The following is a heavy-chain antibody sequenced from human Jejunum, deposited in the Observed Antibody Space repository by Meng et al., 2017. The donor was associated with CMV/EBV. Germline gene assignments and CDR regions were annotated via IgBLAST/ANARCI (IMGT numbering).Heavy chain of an antibody. V-gene: IGHV4-31*03. D-gene: IGHD6-19*01. J-gene: IGHJ4*02. CDR1: GGSISDGGHY. Sequence: TVSGGSISDGGHYWNWIRQVPGKGLEWIGYIYYTGNTHYNPSLKSRVSMAADTAKNQVSLTLSSVTAADTAVYYCARVGSSGWGLQYWGQGARVTVSS. CDR2: IYYTGNT. CDR3: ARVGSSGWGLQY.